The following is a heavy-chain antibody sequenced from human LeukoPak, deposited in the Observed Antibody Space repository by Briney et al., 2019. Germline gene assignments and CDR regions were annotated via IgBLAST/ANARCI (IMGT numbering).Heavy chain of an antibody. Sequence: PGGSLRLSCVASGFTFSTYAMTWVRQSPGKGLEWVSTITGRASDTYYADSLKGRFTISRDNSKNTLYLQMTSLRAEDTALYYCAKDRSTGFRSFDYWGQGTLVTVSS. V-gene: IGHV3-23*01. CDR2: ITGRASDT. D-gene: IGHD3-9*01. J-gene: IGHJ4*02. CDR1: GFTFSTYA. CDR3: AKDRSTGFRSFDY.